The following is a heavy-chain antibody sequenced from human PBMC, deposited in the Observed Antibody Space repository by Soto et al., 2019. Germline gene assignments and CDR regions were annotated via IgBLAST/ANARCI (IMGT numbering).Heavy chain of an antibody. D-gene: IGHD3-9*01. CDR3: GRQPGYISDWYYFDL. V-gene: IGHV1-2*02. CDR2: ISPKSGGT. Sequence: ASVKVSCKASGYTFIKYYRHWVRQAPGQGVEWMGRISPKSGGTNYAQKFQGRVSMTWDTSLKTAYMELRSIMSEDTAVYYCGRQPGYISDWYYFDLWGQGTQVTVSS. J-gene: IGHJ4*02. CDR1: GYTFIKYY.